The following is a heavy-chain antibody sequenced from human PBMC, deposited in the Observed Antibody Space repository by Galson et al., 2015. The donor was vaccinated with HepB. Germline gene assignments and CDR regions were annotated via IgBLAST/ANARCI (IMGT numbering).Heavy chain of an antibody. CDR3: ARSDDYADGDAFDI. J-gene: IGHJ3*02. CDR1: GFTFSSYS. V-gene: IGHV3-21*01. D-gene: IGHD4-17*01. Sequence: SLRLSCAASGFTFSSYSMNWVRQAPGKGLEWVSSISSSSSYIYYADSVKGRFTISRDNAKNSLYLQMNSLRAEDTAVYYCARSDDYADGDAFDIWGQGTMVTVSS. CDR2: ISSSSSYI.